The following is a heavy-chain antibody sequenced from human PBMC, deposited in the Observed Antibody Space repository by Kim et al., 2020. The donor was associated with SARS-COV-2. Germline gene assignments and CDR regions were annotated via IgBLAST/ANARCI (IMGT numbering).Heavy chain of an antibody. CDR1: GGSISSSSYY. D-gene: IGHD3-22*01. CDR2: IYYSGST. Sequence: SETLSLTCTVSGGSISSSSYYWGWIRQPPGKGLEWIGSIYYSGSTYYNPSLKSRVTISVDTSKNQFSLKLSSVTAADTAVYYCARQERITMIVVVITSFFDYWGQGTLVTVSS. V-gene: IGHV4-39*01. J-gene: IGHJ4*02. CDR3: ARQERITMIVVVITSFFDY.